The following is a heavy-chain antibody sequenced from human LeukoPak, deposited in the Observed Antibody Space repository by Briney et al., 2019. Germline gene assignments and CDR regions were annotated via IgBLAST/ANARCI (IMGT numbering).Heavy chain of an antibody. CDR1: GFTFSSYA. CDR3: AKQGGWHYWYFDL. Sequence: GGSLRLSCAASGFTFSSYAMSWVRQAPGKGLEWVSAISGSGGSTYCADSVKGRFTISRDNSKNTLYLQMNSLRAEDTAVYYCAKQGGWHYWYFDLWGRGTLVTVSS. J-gene: IGHJ2*01. D-gene: IGHD6-19*01. V-gene: IGHV3-23*01. CDR2: ISGSGGST.